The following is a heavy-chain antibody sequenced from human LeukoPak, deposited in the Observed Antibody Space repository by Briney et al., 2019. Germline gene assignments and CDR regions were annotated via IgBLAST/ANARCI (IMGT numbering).Heavy chain of an antibody. Sequence: GESLKISCKGSGYTFTSYGISWVRQAPGQGLEWMGWISAYNGNTNYAQKLQGRVTMTTDTSTSTAYMELRSLRSDDTAVYYCARERGHGGATFRAFDIWGQGTMVTVSS. J-gene: IGHJ3*02. CDR2: ISAYNGNT. CDR3: ARERGHGGATFRAFDI. V-gene: IGHV1-18*01. D-gene: IGHD1-26*01. CDR1: GYTFTSYG.